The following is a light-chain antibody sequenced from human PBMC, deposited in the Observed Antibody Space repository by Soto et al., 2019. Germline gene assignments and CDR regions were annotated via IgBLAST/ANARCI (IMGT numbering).Light chain of an antibody. CDR1: QSINSW. Sequence: DIQMTQSPSTLSASVGDRVTITCRASQSINSWLAWYQQKPGKAPNLLIYDASSLESGVPSRFGGSGSGTEFTLTISSLQPDDFATYYCQQYNSYPYSFGQGTKLEMK. J-gene: IGKJ2*03. CDR2: DAS. V-gene: IGKV1-5*01. CDR3: QQYNSYPYS.